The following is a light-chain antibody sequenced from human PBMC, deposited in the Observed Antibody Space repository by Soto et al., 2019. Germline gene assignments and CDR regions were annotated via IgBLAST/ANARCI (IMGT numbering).Light chain of an antibody. CDR3: QQYDNLLRFT. CDR1: QDISNY. J-gene: IGKJ3*01. CDR2: DAS. V-gene: IGKV1-33*01. Sequence: GDRVTITCQASQDISNYLNWYQQKPGKAPKLLIYDASNLETGVPSRFSGSGSGTDFTLTISSLQPEDIATYYCQQYDNLLRFTFGPGTKVDIK.